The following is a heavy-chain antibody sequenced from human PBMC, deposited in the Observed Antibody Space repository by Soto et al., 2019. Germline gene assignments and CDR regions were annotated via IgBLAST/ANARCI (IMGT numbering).Heavy chain of an antibody. CDR1: GGSISSISNHY. V-gene: IGHV4-4*09. D-gene: IGHD3-10*01. J-gene: IGHJ6*02. CDR2: ISKSGST. Sequence: QVQLQESGPGLVKPSETLSLTCTVSGGSISSISNHYCSWIRQPPGKGLEWIGYISKSGSTSYNPPLQSRVILSVDTSTNQVSLNLASVTAADTAVYYCTTQGFGKLHGLVDVWGQGTTVTVSS. CDR3: TTQGFGKLHGLVDV.